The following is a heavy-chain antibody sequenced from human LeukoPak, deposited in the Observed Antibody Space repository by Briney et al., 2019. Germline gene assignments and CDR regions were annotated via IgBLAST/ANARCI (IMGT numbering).Heavy chain of an antibody. CDR3: ATTRGGDYYYDSSGYWSYGY. V-gene: IGHV1-8*01. J-gene: IGHJ4*02. Sequence: ASVKVSCKASGYTFTSYDINWVRQATGQGLEWMGWKNPNSGNTGYAQKFQGRVTMTRNTSISTAYMELSSLRSEDTAVYYCATTRGGDYYYDSSGYWSYGYWGQGTLVTVSS. CDR1: GYTFTSYD. CDR2: KNPNSGNT. D-gene: IGHD3-22*01.